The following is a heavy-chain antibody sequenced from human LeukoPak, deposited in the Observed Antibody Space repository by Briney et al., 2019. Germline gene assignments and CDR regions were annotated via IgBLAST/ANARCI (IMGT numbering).Heavy chain of an antibody. Sequence: GESLKISCKGSGYSFTSYWIGWVRQMPGKGLEWMGIIYPGDSDTRYSPSFQGQVTISADKSISTAYLQWSSLKASDTAMYYCARRGRKAAAGHPSSIAAAGNIAFDIWGQGTMVTVSS. CDR3: ARRGRKAAAGHPSSIAAAGNIAFDI. V-gene: IGHV5-51*01. D-gene: IGHD6-13*01. CDR1: GYSFTSYW. CDR2: IYPGDSDT. J-gene: IGHJ3*02.